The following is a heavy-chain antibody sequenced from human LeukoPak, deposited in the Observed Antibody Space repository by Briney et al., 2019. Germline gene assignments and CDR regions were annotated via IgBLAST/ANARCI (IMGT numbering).Heavy chain of an antibody. V-gene: IGHV3-48*03. CDR3: ARDVAPAASHLDY. CDR1: GFSISNYA. D-gene: IGHD2-15*01. J-gene: IGHJ4*02. CDR2: ISTSGNTI. Sequence: GGSLRLSCAASGFSISNYAMSWVRQAPGKGLEWVSYISTSGNTIYYADSVKGRFTISRDNAKNSLYLQMNSLRAEDTAVYYCARDVAPAASHLDYWGQGTLVTVSS.